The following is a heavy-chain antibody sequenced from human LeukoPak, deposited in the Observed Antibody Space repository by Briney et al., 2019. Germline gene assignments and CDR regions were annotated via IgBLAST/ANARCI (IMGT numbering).Heavy chain of an antibody. J-gene: IGHJ4*02. V-gene: IGHV1-18*01. CDR2: ISAYNGNT. CDR3: ARSSYYYDSSGYDFDY. Sequence: GASVKVSCKASGYTFTSYGISWVRQAPGQGLEWMGWISAYNGNTNYAQKLQGRVTMTTDTSTSTAYMELRSLRSDDTAVYYCARSSYYYDSSGYDFDYWGQGTLVTVSS. CDR1: GYTFTSYG. D-gene: IGHD3-22*01.